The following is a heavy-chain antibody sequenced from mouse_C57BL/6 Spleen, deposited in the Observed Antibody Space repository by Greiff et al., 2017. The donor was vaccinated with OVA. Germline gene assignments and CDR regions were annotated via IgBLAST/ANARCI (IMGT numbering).Heavy chain of an antibody. CDR2: IYPGDGDT. V-gene: IGHV1-82*01. CDR3: ASSVYGNYAMDY. D-gene: IGHD2-1*01. Sequence: QVQLQQSGPELVKPGASVKISCKASGYAFSSSWMNWVKQRPGKGLEWIGRIYPGDGDTNYNGKFKGKAKLTADKSSSTAYMQLISLTSEDSAVYFCASSVYGNYAMDYWGQGTSVTVSS. CDR1: GYAFSSSW. J-gene: IGHJ4*01.